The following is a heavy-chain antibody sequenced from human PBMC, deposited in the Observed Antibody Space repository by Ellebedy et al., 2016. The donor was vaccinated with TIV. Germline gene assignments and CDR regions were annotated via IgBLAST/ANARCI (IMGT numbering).Heavy chain of an antibody. D-gene: IGHD4-17*01. J-gene: IGHJ4*02. CDR2: ISYDGSNK. CDR1: GFSFRTYA. V-gene: IGHV3-30-3*01. CDR3: ARDRVHYAHFDY. Sequence: GESLKISCAVSGFSFRTYAMHWVRQAPGKGLEWVAVISYDGSNKYYADSVKGRFTISRDNSKNTLYLQMNSLRAEDTAVYYCARDRVHYAHFDYWGQGTLVTVPS.